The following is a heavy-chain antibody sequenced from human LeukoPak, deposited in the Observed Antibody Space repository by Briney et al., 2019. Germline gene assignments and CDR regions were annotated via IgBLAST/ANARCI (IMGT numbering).Heavy chain of an antibody. J-gene: IGHJ4*02. Sequence: GGSLRLSCAASGVTFNNYAMSWVRQAPGKGLEWVSSIGKSGDDTYYTDSVKGRFTISRDNSKNTLYLQMNSLRAEDTAVYYCAKDLDYGGPFDYWGQGTLVTVSS. CDR3: AKDLDYGGPFDY. D-gene: IGHD4-23*01. CDR2: IGKSGDDT. V-gene: IGHV3-23*01. CDR1: GVTFNNYA.